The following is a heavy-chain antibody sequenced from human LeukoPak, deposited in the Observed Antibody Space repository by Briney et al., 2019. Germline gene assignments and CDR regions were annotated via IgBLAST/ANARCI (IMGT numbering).Heavy chain of an antibody. CDR1: GFTLSSYA. CDR3: ARPTYCGGDCSNRFDY. V-gene: IGHV3-48*02. J-gene: IGHJ4*02. D-gene: IGHD2-21*02. CDR2: ISSSSTTI. Sequence: GGSLRLSCAASGFTLSSYAMSWVRQAPGKGLEWVSHISSSSTTIYYADSVKGRFTISRDNAKNSLYLQMNSLRDEDTAVYYCARPTYCGGDCSNRFDYWGQGTLVTVSS.